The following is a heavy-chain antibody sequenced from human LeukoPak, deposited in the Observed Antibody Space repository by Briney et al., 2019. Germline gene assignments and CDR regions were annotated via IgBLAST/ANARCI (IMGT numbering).Heavy chain of an antibody. CDR1: GIAFSSYW. V-gene: IGHV3-74*01. D-gene: IGHD3-22*01. J-gene: IGHJ3*02. CDR3: ARSPRVYDSSGHLHDAFDM. Sequence: GGSLRLSCAASGIAFSSYWMHWVRQVPGKGLVWLSYIKSDGTNTGYADSVKGRFTVSRDNAKNTLYLEMNSLRGDDTAVYYCARSPRVYDSSGHLHDAFDMWGQGTMVTVSS. CDR2: IKSDGTNT.